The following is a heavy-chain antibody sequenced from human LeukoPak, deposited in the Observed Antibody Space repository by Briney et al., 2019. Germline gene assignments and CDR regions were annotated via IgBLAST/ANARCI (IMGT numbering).Heavy chain of an antibody. CDR2: INHSGST. J-gene: IGHJ4*02. D-gene: IGHD6-19*01. V-gene: IGHV4-34*01. CDR3: ARQWLVSPLIDY. CDR1: GGSLSGYY. Sequence: SETLSLTCAVYGGSLSGYYWSWIRQPPGKGLEWIGEINHSGSTNYNPSLKSRVTISVDTSKNQLSLKLSSMTAADTAVYYCARQWLVSPLIDYWGQGTLVTVSS.